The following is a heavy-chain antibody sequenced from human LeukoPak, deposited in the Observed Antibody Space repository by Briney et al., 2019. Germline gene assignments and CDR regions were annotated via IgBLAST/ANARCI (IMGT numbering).Heavy chain of an antibody. V-gene: IGHV3-53*01. CDR3: SGGQMFTSGGFDD. J-gene: IGHJ4*02. Sequence: GESLRLSCAASGFSVSNKYMSWVRQAPGKGLEWVSVIYAGGDTYYADSVRGRFTIFRDTSKNTVNLQMNSLRAEDTALYYCSGGQMFTSGGFDDWGQGTLVTVSS. D-gene: IGHD6-19*01. CDR2: IYAGGDT. CDR1: GFSVSNKY.